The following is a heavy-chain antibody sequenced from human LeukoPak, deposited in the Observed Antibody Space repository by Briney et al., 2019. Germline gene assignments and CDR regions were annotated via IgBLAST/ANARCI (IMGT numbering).Heavy chain of an antibody. CDR1: GFIFSSYG. Sequence: PGGSLRLSCVASGFIFSSYGMHWVRQAPGKGLEWVAVIWYDGSNEYDADSVKGRFTISRDNSKNTLYLQMNSLTADDTAVYYCARGGYGDKLAFWGQGALVTVSS. V-gene: IGHV3-33*01. J-gene: IGHJ4*02. D-gene: IGHD4-23*01. CDR2: IWYDGSNE. CDR3: ARGGYGDKLAF.